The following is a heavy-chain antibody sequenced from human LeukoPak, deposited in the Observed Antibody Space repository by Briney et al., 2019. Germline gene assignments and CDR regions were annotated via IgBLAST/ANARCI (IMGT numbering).Heavy chain of an antibody. J-gene: IGHJ6*02. V-gene: IGHV3-30-3*01. CDR1: GLTFSSYA. D-gene: IGHD4-11*01. CDR3: AREPTTVKGYYYYYGMDV. CDR2: ISYDGSNK. Sequence: GGSLRLSCAASGLTFSSYAMHWVRQAPGKGLEWVAVISYDGSNKYYADSVKGRFTISRDNSKNTLYLQMNSLRAEDTAVYYCAREPTTVKGYYYYYGMDVWGQGTTVTVSS.